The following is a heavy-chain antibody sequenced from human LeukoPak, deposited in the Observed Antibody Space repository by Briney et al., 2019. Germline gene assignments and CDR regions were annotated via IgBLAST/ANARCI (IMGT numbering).Heavy chain of an antibody. J-gene: IGHJ6*02. CDR1: GGSPSSYY. V-gene: IGHV4-59*01. Sequence: SETLSLTCTVSGGSPSSYYWSWLRQPPGKGLEWIGYIYYSGSTNYNPSLKSRVTISVDTSKNQFSLKLSSVTAADTAVYYCASLGMWNDYGMDVWGQGTTVTVSS. CDR3: ASLGMWNDYGMDV. CDR2: IYYSGST. D-gene: IGHD1-1*01.